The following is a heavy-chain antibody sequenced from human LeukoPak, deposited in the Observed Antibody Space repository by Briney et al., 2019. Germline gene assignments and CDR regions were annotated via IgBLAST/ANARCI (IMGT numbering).Heavy chain of an antibody. CDR3: ARAFLKTYYYDSSGGPNWFDP. J-gene: IGHJ5*02. CDR1: GFTFSSYA. CDR2: ISYDGSNK. V-gene: IGHV3-30-3*01. D-gene: IGHD3-22*01. Sequence: GGSLRLSCAASGFTFSSYAMHWVRQAPGKGLEWVAVISYDGSNKYYADSVKGRFTISRDNSKNTLYLQMNSLRAEDTAVYYCARAFLKTYYYDSSGGPNWFDPWGQGTLVTVSS.